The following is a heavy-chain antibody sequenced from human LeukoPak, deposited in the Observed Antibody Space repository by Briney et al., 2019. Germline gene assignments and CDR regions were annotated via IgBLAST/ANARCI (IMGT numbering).Heavy chain of an antibody. V-gene: IGHV3-7*01. CDR3: ARDAAVQQLGYYYYYMDV. J-gene: IGHJ6*03. D-gene: IGHD6-13*01. Sequence: GGSLRLSCAASGFTFSNYWMSWVRQAPGKGLEWVANIKQDGSEKYYVDSVKGRFTISRDNAKNSLYLQMNSLRAEDTAVYYCARDAAVQQLGYYYYYMDVWGKGTTVTVSS. CDR1: GFTFSNYW. CDR2: IKQDGSEK.